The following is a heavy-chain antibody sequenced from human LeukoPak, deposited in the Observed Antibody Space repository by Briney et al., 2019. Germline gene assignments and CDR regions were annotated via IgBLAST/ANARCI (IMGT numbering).Heavy chain of an antibody. V-gene: IGHV3-23*01. CDR2: ISGSGGST. Sequence: GGSLRLSCAASGFTFSNFAMSWIRQAPGKGLEWVSAISGSGGSTYYADSVKGRFTISRDNSKNTLYLQMNSLRAEDTAVYYCAKRTYDSSGYYDYWGQGTLVTVSS. CDR3: AKRTYDSSGYYDY. D-gene: IGHD3-22*01. J-gene: IGHJ4*02. CDR1: GFTFSNFA.